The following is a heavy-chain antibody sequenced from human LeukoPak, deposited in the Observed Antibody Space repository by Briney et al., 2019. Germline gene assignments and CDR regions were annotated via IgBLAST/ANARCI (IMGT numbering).Heavy chain of an antibody. J-gene: IGHJ6*04. CDR3: AMGYCSSTSCYEVYYYYGMDV. CDR1: GFTFSSYE. V-gene: IGHV3-48*03. CDR2: ISSSGSTI. D-gene: IGHD2-2*01. Sequence: PGGSLRLSCAASGFTFSSYEMNWVRQAPGKGLEWVSYISSSGSTIYYADSVKGRFTISRDNAKNSLYLQMNSLRAEDTAVYYCAMGYCSSTSCYEVYYYYGMDVWGKGTTVTVSS.